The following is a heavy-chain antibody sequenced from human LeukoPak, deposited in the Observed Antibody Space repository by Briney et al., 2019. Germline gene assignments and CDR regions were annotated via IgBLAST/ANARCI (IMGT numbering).Heavy chain of an antibody. V-gene: IGHV4-59*12. Sequence: SETLSLTCTVSGGTISSYYWSWIRQPPGKGLEWIGYIYYSGSTNYNPSLKSRVTISVDTSKNQFSLKLSSVTAADTAVYYCARWIQLWSYFDYWGQGTLVTVSS. CDR1: GGTISSYY. CDR2: IYYSGST. CDR3: ARWIQLWSYFDY. J-gene: IGHJ4*02. D-gene: IGHD5-18*01.